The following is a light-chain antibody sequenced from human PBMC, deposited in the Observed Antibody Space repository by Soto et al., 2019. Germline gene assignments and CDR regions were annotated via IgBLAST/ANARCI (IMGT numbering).Light chain of an antibody. CDR2: GAS. Sequence: MVMTQSPTTLSVSPGERATLSCRASQSVSTNLAWYQHKPGQAPRLLIYGASSRATGIPARFSGSGSGTEFTLTISSLQSEDFAVYYCQQYNNWPPWTFGQGTKVEIK. CDR1: QSVSTN. V-gene: IGKV3-15*01. J-gene: IGKJ1*01. CDR3: QQYNNWPPWT.